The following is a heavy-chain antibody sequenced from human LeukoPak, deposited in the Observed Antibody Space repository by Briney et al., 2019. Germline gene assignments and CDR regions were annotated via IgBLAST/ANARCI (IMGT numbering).Heavy chain of an antibody. Sequence: SVKVSCKASGGTFSSSAISWVRQAPGQGLEWRGGIIPIFGTANYTQKFLSRGTITADESTSTAYMELSSLRSEDTAVYYCASGEGPIFGVVVYYFDYWGQGTLVTVSS. D-gene: IGHD3-3*01. J-gene: IGHJ4*02. CDR3: ASGEGPIFGVVVYYFDY. V-gene: IGHV1-69*13. CDR1: GGTFSSSA. CDR2: IIPIFGTA.